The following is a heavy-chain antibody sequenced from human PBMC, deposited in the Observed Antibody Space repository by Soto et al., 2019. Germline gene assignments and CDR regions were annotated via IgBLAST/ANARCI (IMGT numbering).Heavy chain of an antibody. J-gene: IGHJ6*02. D-gene: IGHD3-3*01. V-gene: IGHV1-18*01. Sequence: GASVKVSCKASGYTFTSYGISWVRQAPGQGLEWMGWISAYNGNTNYAQKLQGRVTMTTDTSTSTAYMELRSLRSDDTAVYYCAREVPITIFGVAPLYYYYGMDVWGQGTTVTVSS. CDR1: GYTFTSYG. CDR2: ISAYNGNT. CDR3: AREVPITIFGVAPLYYYYGMDV.